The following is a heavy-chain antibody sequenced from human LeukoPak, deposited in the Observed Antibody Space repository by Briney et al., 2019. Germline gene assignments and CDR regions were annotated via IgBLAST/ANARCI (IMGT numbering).Heavy chain of an antibody. CDR3: AKALNYYDSSGPTTGLDL. Sequence: GGSLRLSCAASGFTFSHYAMSWVRQAPGKGLEWVSGISASGGSTYYADSVKGRFTVSRDNSKNTLYLQMNSLRAEDTAVYYCAKALNYYDSSGPTTGLDLWGRGTLVTVSS. D-gene: IGHD3-22*01. J-gene: IGHJ2*01. V-gene: IGHV3-23*01. CDR1: GFTFSHYA. CDR2: ISASGGST.